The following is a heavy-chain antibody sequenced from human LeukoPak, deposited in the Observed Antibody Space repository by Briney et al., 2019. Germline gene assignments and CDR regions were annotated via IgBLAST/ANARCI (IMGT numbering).Heavy chain of an antibody. V-gene: IGHV3-23*01. Sequence: TGGSLRLSCAASGFTFSSYAMSWVRQAPGKGLEWVSAISGSGGSTYYADSVKGRFTISRDNSKNTLYLQMNSLRAEDTAVYYCANQYYYDSSGYYTTPFDYWGQGTLDTVSS. CDR2: ISGSGGST. D-gene: IGHD3-22*01. CDR1: GFTFSSYA. J-gene: IGHJ4*02. CDR3: ANQYYYDSSGYYTTPFDY.